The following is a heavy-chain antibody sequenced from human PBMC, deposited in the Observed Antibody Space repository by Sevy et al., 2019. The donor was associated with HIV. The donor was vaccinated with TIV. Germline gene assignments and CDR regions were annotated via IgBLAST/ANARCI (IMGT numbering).Heavy chain of an antibody. D-gene: IGHD2-8*01. CDR2: ISGSGGST. CDR3: AKDWVQTNKGDY. V-gene: IGHV3-23*01. CDR1: GFTCSSYA. J-gene: IGHJ4*02. Sequence: GGSLRLSCAASGFTCSSYAMSWVRQAPGKGLEWVSAISGSGGSTYYADSVKGRFTISRDNSKNTLYLQMNSLRAEDTAVYYCAKDWVQTNKGDYWGQGTLVTVSS.